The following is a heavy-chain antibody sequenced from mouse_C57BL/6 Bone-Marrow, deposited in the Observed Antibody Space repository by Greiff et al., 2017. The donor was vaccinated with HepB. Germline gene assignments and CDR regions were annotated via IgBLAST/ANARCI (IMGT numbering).Heavy chain of an antibody. J-gene: IGHJ2*01. CDR1: GFTFSDYG. D-gene: IGHD3-2*02. V-gene: IGHV5-17*01. Sequence: EVKLVESEGGLVQPGSSMKLSCAASGFTFSDYGMHWVRQAPEKGLEWVAYISSGSSTIYYADTVKGRFTISRDNAKNTLFLQMTSLRSEDTAMYYCARRLDYWGQGTTLTVSS. CDR3: ARRLDY. CDR2: ISSGSSTI.